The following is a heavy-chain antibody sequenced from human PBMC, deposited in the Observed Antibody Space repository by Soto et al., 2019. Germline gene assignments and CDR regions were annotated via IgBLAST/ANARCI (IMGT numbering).Heavy chain of an antibody. V-gene: IGHV3-30-3*01. CDR1: GFTFSSYA. CDR2: ISYDGSNK. D-gene: IGHD6-13*01. CDR3: ASWAAAYSSSSSAY. J-gene: IGHJ4*02. Sequence: TGGSLRLSCAASGFTFSSYAMHWVRQAPGKGLEWVAVISYDGSNKYYADSVKGRFTISRDNSKNTLYLQMNSLRAEDTAVYYCASWAAAYSSSSSAYWGQGTLVTVSS.